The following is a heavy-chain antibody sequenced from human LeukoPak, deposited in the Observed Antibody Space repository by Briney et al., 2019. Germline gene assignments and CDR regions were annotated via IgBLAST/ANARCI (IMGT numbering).Heavy chain of an antibody. CDR1: GGSISSHY. CDR2: IYYSGST. Sequence: SQTLSLTCTVSGGSISSHYWSWILQPPGKGLEWIGYIYYSGSTNYNPSLKSRVPISVDTSKNQFSLTLSSVTAADTAVYYCARALWNVYDAFDIWGQGTMVTVSS. CDR3: ARALWNVYDAFDI. J-gene: IGHJ3*02. D-gene: IGHD1-1*01. V-gene: IGHV4-59*11.